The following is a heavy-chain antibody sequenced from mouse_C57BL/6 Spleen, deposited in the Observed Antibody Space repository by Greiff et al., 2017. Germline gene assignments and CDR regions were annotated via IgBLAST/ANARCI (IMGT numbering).Heavy chain of an antibody. CDR1: GYSISSGYY. Sequence: EVKLMESGPGLVKPSQSLSLTCSVTGYSISSGYYWNWLRQFPGNKLEWMGYISYDGSNNYNPSLQNRISITRDTAKNQFFLKLQSVTTENIATYYCARDLHYYGSSLWFAYWGQGTLVTVSA. CDR2: ISYDGSN. D-gene: IGHD1-1*01. J-gene: IGHJ3*01. CDR3: ARDLHYYGSSLWFAY. V-gene: IGHV3-6*01.